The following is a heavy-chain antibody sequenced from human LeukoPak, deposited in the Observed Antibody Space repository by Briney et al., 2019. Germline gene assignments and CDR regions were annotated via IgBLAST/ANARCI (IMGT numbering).Heavy chain of an antibody. V-gene: IGHV4-59*01. CDR2: ISYTGSA. CDR1: GGSISGYY. J-gene: IGHJ4*02. D-gene: IGHD2-15*01. CDR3: ARVNADRYCSGGSCYIDY. Sequence: PSETLSLTCTVSGGSISGYYWNWIRQPPGKGLEWIGYISYTGSANYNPSLKSRVTISVDTSKNQFSLKLSSVTAADTAVYYCARVNADRYCSGGSCYIDYWGQGTLVTVSS.